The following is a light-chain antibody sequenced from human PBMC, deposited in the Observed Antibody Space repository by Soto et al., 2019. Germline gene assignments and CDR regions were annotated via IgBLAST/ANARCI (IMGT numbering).Light chain of an antibody. V-gene: IGKV1-13*02. J-gene: IGKJ1*01. CDR2: AAS. CDR1: QGISSA. CDR3: QQYNSYS. Sequence: ALQWTPTAWSLAASGRGGDTITCRASQGISSALAWYQQKPGKAPKLLIYAASSLQSGVPSRFSGSGSGKEIALTIRSLQPDDFATHCCQQYNSYSFGQGTKVDIK.